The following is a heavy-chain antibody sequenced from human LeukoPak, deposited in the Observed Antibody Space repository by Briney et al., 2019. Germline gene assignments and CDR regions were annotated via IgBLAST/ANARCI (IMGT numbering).Heavy chain of an antibody. D-gene: IGHD5-18*01. CDR3: ARGAWIQGPHDY. J-gene: IGHJ4*02. Sequence: ASTKVSCKASGYTFTGYYMHWVRQAPGQGLEWMGWINPNSGGTNYAQKFQGRVTMTRDTSISTAYMELSRLRSDDTAVYYCARGAWIQGPHDYWGQGTLDTVSS. V-gene: IGHV1-2*02. CDR1: GYTFTGYY. CDR2: INPNSGGT.